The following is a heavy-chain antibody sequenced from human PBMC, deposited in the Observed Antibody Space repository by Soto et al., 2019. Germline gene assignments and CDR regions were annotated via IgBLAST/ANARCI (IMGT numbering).Heavy chain of an antibody. J-gene: IGHJ5*02. CDR3: ARRHSSSSAFDP. Sequence: EVQLVQSGAEVKKPGESLRISCKGSGYSFTSYWISWVRQMPGKGLEWMGRIDPSDSYTNYSPSFQGHVTISADKSISTAYPQWSSLKASDTAMYYCARRHSSSSAFDPWGQGTLVTVSS. V-gene: IGHV5-10-1*01. CDR1: GYSFTSYW. D-gene: IGHD6-13*01. CDR2: IDPSDSYT.